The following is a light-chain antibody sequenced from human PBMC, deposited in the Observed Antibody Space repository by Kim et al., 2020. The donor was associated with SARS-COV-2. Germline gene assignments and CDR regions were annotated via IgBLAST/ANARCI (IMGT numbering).Light chain of an antibody. Sequence: DIQMTQSPSSLSASVGDRVTITCRASQDISNSLVWYQQKPGEVPKVLIYATSTLQSGVPFRFSGSGSGTDFTLTISSLQPEDVATYCCQKYNSAPFIFGGGTKVDSK. CDR1: QDISNS. J-gene: IGKJ4*01. CDR3: QKYNSAPFI. V-gene: IGKV1-27*01. CDR2: ATS.